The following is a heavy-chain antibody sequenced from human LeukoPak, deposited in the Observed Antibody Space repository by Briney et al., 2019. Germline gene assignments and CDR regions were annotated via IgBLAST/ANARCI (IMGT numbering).Heavy chain of an antibody. Sequence: ASVRVSCKASGHTFTRYYMHWVRQAPGQGLEWMGWINPHSGGTNYAQKFKGRVTMTRDTSISTAYMELSRLRSDDTAVYYCARDASSGSEAFDIWGQGTMVTVSS. J-gene: IGHJ3*02. V-gene: IGHV1-2*02. CDR2: INPHSGGT. D-gene: IGHD3-22*01. CDR3: ARDASSGSEAFDI. CDR1: GHTFTRYY.